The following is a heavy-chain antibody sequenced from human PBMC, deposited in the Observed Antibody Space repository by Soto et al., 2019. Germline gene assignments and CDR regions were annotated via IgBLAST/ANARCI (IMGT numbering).Heavy chain of an antibody. CDR1: GFTFSAYT. Sequence: EVQLVESGGGLVKPGGSLRLSCAVSGFTFSAYTMSWVRQPPGKGLEWVATISSISTYIKYADSVKGRFTISRDNARNSLYLQMESLRVEDTAVYYCARVHIAARDYWGQGTLVTVSS. D-gene: IGHD6-6*01. V-gene: IGHV3-21*01. CDR3: ARVHIAARDY. J-gene: IGHJ4*02. CDR2: ISSISTYI.